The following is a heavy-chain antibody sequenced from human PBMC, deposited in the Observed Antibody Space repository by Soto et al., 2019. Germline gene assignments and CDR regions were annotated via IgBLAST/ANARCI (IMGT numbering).Heavy chain of an antibody. CDR1: GYTFTGYY. CDR2: INPNSGGT. D-gene: IGHD2-2*02. CDR3: ARGTLLGYCSSTSCYRVLLGNNWFDP. V-gene: IGHV1-2*04. J-gene: IGHJ5*02. Sequence: ASVKVSCKASGYTFTGYYMHWVRQAPGQGLEWMGWINPNSGGTNYAQKFQGWVTMTRDTSISTAYMELSRLRSDDTAVYYCARGTLLGYCSSTSCYRVLLGNNWFDPWGQGTLVTVSS.